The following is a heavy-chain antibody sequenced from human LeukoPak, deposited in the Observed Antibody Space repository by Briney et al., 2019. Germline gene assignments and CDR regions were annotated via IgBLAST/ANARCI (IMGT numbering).Heavy chain of an antibody. CDR2: IHPSGML. D-gene: IGHD3-22*01. Sequence: SETLSLTCTVSGASLSSDDQYWNWIRQSPGKGLEWIGSIHPSGMLYKNPSLESRFTISIDTSKNQFSLNLNSVTAADTAVYFCSRGLDSRKLGYWGQGTLVTVSS. J-gene: IGHJ4*02. V-gene: IGHV4-31*03. CDR1: GASLSSDDQY. CDR3: SRGLDSRKLGY.